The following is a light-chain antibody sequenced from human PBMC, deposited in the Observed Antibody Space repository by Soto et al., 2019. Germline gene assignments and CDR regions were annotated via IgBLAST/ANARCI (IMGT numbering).Light chain of an antibody. CDR3: ETWDSNIHWV. J-gene: IGLJ3*02. CDR1: SGHSSYT. Sequence: QLVLTQSSSASASLGSSVKLTCTLSSGHSSYTIAWHQQQPGKAPRYLMKLEGSGSYNKGSGVPDRFSGSSSGADRYLTISNLQFEDEADYYCETWDSNIHWVFGGGTKLTVL. V-gene: IGLV4-60*02. CDR2: LEGSGSY.